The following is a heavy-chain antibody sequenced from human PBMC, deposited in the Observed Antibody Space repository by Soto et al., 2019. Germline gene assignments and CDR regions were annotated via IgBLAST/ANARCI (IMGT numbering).Heavy chain of an antibody. CDR1: GGSITSGGYS. D-gene: IGHD2-2*01. CDR3: ARAMPRGYSTTWPLDY. CDR2: IYHSGST. V-gene: IGHV4-30-2*01. J-gene: IGHJ4*02. Sequence: SETLSLTCAVSGGSITSGGYSWSWIRQPPGKSLEWIGYIYHSGSTYYNTSLKSRVTISVDRSKNQISLKLRSVTAEDTAFFYGARAMPRGYSTTWPLDYWGQGTLVTVP.